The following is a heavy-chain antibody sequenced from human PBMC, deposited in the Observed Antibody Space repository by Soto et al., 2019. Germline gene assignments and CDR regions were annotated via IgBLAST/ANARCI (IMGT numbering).Heavy chain of an antibody. CDR3: ARGGYYYGSGSYYNPVLDGMDV. CDR1: GGSISSYY. V-gene: IGHV4-59*01. J-gene: IGHJ6*02. CDR2: IYYSGST. D-gene: IGHD3-10*01. Sequence: QVQLQESGPGLVKPSETLSLTCTVSGGSISSYYWSWIRQPPGKGLEWIGYIYYSGSTNYNPSLKSRVTISVDTSKNQFSLKLSSVTAVDTAVYYCARGGYYYGSGSYYNPVLDGMDVWGQGTTVTVSS.